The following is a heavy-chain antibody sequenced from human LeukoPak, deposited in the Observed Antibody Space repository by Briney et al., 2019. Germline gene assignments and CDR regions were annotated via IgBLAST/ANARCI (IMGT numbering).Heavy chain of an antibody. V-gene: IGHV4-39*01. D-gene: IGHD3-3*01. CDR1: GGSISSSSYY. CDR3: ASGRYYDFWSGYSPIGAYFDY. CDR2: IYYSGST. Sequence: PSETLSLTCTVSGGSISSSSYYWGWIRQPPGKGLEWIGSIYYSGSTYYNPSLKSRVTISVDTSKNQFSLKLSSVTAADTAVYYCASGRYYDFWSGYSPIGAYFDYWGQGTLVTVSS. J-gene: IGHJ4*02.